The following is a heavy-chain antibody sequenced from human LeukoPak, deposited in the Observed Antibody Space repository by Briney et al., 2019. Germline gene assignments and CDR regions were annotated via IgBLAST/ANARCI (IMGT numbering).Heavy chain of an antibody. V-gene: IGHV3-33*01. D-gene: IGHD4-23*01. J-gene: IGHJ6*03. Sequence: GGSLRLSCAASGFTFSNYGMHWVRQAPGKGLEWVSLIWFDGRNKYYADSVRGRFTISRDNSKNTLTLQMNSLTAEDTAVYYCARDTVASYYFYYMDVWGKGTTVTVSS. CDR3: ARDTVASYYFYYMDV. CDR2: IWFDGRNK. CDR1: GFTFSNYG.